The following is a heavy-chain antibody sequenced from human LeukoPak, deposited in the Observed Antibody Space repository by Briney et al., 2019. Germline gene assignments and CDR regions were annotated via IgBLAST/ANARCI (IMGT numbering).Heavy chain of an antibody. CDR1: GYTFSAYY. CDR2: INTNSGDT. Sequence: ASVKVSCKASGYTFSAYYMHWVRQAPGQGLEWVGWINTNSGDTNYAQTFQGRFTMTRDTSISPAYMDLSWLRSDGTAVYYCARAGNIVVPPSSMGIDYWGQGTLVTVSS. V-gene: IGHV1-2*02. J-gene: IGHJ4*02. D-gene: IGHD2-2*01. CDR3: ARAGNIVVPPSSMGIDY.